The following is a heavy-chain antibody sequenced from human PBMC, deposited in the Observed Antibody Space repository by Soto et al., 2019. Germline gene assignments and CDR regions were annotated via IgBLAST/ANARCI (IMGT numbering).Heavy chain of an antibody. J-gene: IGHJ4*02. V-gene: IGHV3-48*02. Sequence: PGGSLRLSCAASGFTFSSYSMNWVRQAPGKGLEWVSYISSSSSTIYYADSVKGRFTIPRDNAKNSLYLQMNSLRDEDTAVYYCARDSYDSSGYYYEPFDYWGQGTLVTVSS. CDR3: ARDSYDSSGYYYEPFDY. D-gene: IGHD3-22*01. CDR2: ISSSSSTI. CDR1: GFTFSSYS.